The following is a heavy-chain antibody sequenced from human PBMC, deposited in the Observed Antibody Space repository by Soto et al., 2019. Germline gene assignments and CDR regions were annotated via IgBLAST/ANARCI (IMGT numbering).Heavy chain of an antibody. J-gene: IGHJ4*02. CDR2: IHYSGST. CDR1: GGFITNYY. D-gene: IGHD1-26*01. Sequence: SETLSLTCTVSGGFITNYYWSWIRQPPGKGLEWIGYIHYSGSTEYSSSLTNRVTILLDTSKNQFSLKLSSVTAADTAVYYCARIGGYRGSSHLDSWGQGSLVTVSS. V-gene: IGHV4-59*01. CDR3: ARIGGYRGSSHLDS.